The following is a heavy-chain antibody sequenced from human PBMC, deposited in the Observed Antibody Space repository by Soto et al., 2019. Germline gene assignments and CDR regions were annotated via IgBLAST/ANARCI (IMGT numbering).Heavy chain of an antibody. CDR3: VRFPSIVVVPAAIFSFRFGY. CDR2: ISSSSSYI. J-gene: IGHJ4*02. V-gene: IGHV3-21*04. Sequence: LRRSCAASGFTFRSYSMNGVRQAPGKGLEWVSSISSSSSYIYYADSVKGRFTISRDNSKNTLYLQMNSLRAEDTAVYYCVRFPSIVVVPAAIFSFRFGYWGQGTLVTVSS. CDR1: GFTFRSYS. D-gene: IGHD2-2*01.